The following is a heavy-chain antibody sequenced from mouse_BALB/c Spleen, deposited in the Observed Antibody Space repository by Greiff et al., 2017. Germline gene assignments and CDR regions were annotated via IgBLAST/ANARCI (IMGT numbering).Heavy chain of an antibody. V-gene: IGHV2-6-4*01. CDR1: GFSLSSYS. CDR3: ARSPYYRYDDYYAMDY. Sequence: VQLQQSGPGLVAPSQSLSLTCTVSGFSLSSYSVHWVRQPPGKGLEWLGMIWGGGSTDYNSALKSRLSISKDNSKSQVFLKMNSLQTDDTAMYYCARSPYYRYDDYYAMDYWGQGTSVTASS. D-gene: IGHD2-14*01. CDR2: IWGGGST. J-gene: IGHJ4*01.